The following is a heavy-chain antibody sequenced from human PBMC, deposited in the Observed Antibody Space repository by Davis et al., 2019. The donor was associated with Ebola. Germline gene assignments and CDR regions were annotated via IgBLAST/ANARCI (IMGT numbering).Heavy chain of an antibody. CDR1: GFTFSSYS. CDR3: ARASPDDYGDYVSH. CDR2: ISSSSSYI. Sequence: PGGSLRLSCAASGFTFSSYSMNWVRQAPGKGLEWVSSISSSSSYIYYADSVKGRFTISRDNAKNSLYLQMNSLRAEDTAVYYCARASPDDYGDYVSHWGQGTLVTVSS. V-gene: IGHV3-21*01. J-gene: IGHJ1*01. D-gene: IGHD4-17*01.